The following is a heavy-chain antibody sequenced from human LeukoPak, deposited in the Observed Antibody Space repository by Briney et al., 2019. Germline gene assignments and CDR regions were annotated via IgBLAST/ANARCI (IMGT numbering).Heavy chain of an antibody. D-gene: IGHD3-22*01. V-gene: IGHV4-31*03. CDR3: ARDPLGSGYYFDY. J-gene: IGHJ4*02. CDR1: GGSISSGGYY. CDR2: IYYSGST. Sequence: SETLSLTCTVSGGSISSGGYYWSWIRQHPGKGLEWIGYIYYSGSTYYNPSLKSRVTISVDTSKNQFSLKLSSVTAADTAVYYCARDPLGSGYYFDYWGQGTLVTVSS.